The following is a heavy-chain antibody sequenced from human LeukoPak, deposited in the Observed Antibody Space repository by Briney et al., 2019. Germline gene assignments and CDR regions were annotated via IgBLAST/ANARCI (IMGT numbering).Heavy chain of an antibody. CDR1: GGSISSGSYY. J-gene: IGHJ4*02. D-gene: IGHD5/OR15-5a*01. CDR3: ARERTDTSTDY. CDR2: IYTSGST. V-gene: IGHV4-61*02. Sequence: PSQTLSLTCTVSGGSISSGSYYWTWIRQPAGKGLEWIGRIYTSGSTNHNPSLKSRVTISLDTSKNQFSLKLISVTAADTAVYFCARERTDTSTDYWGQGTLVTVSS.